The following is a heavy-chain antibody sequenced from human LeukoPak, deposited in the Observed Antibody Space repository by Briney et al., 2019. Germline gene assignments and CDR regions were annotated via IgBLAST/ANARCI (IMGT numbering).Heavy chain of an antibody. V-gene: IGHV3-74*01. J-gene: IGHJ4*02. CDR1: GFTFSSHW. Sequence: GGSLRLSCAASGFTFSSHWMHWVRQAPGKGLVWVSRINSEGSITSYADSVKGRVPISSDNAKDQLDLQMNSLRAEDAVVYYCASPMWDTAIHDYWGQGTLVTVSS. CDR2: INSEGSIT. D-gene: IGHD5-18*01. CDR3: ASPMWDTAIHDY.